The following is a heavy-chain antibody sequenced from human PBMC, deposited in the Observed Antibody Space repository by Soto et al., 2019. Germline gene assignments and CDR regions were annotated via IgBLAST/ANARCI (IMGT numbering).Heavy chain of an antibody. CDR1: GCTFSSYA. D-gene: IGHD5-18*01. CDR3: ARILSGYSYGYPYYYGMDV. CDR2: ISYDGSNK. V-gene: IGHV3-30-3*01. Sequence: GGSLRPSCAASGCTFSSYAMHWVRQAPGKGLEWVAVISYDGSNKYYADSVKGRFTISRDNSKNTLYLQMNSLRAEDTAVYYCARILSGYSYGYPYYYGMDVWGQGTTVTVSS. J-gene: IGHJ6*02.